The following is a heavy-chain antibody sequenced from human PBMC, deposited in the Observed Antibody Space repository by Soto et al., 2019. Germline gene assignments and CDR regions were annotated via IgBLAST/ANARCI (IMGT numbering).Heavy chain of an antibody. CDR2: ISYDGFNK. CDR3: ARGDCSHNPPHFDY. CDR1: GFSFSSYA. J-gene: IGHJ4*02. D-gene: IGHD2-21*01. Sequence: QVQLVESGGGVVQPGRSLRLSCAASGFSFSSYAMHWVRQAPGKGLEWVTVISYDGFNKYYGDSVKGRFTTSRDNSKNTLYLQMDSPKTEDTAVYYCARGDCSHNPPHFDYWGQGTLVTVSS. V-gene: IGHV3-30-3*01.